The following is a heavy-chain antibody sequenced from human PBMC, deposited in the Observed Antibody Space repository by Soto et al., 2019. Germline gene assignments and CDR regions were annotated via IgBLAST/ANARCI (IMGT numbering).Heavy chain of an antibody. CDR3: ARDFEESLNYYDSSDYYLYYFDY. V-gene: IGHV4-38-2*02. Sequence: SETLSLTCAVSGYSISSGYYWGWIRQPPGKGLEWIGSIYHSGSTYYNPSLKSRVTISVDTSKNQFSLKLSSVTAADTAVYYCARDFEESLNYYDSSDYYLYYFDYWGQGTLVTVSS. CDR1: GYSISSGYY. J-gene: IGHJ4*02. D-gene: IGHD3-22*01. CDR2: IYHSGST.